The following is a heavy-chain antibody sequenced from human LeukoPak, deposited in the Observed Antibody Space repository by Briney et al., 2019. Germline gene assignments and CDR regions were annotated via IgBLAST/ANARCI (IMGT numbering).Heavy chain of an antibody. Sequence: GGSLRLSCAASGFTFSSYSMNWVRQAPGKGLEWVSSISSSSSYIYYADSVKGGFTISRDNAKNSLYLQMNRLRAEDTAVYYCARDRIVGSLQHWGQGTLVTVSS. V-gene: IGHV3-21*01. CDR2: ISSSSSYI. CDR3: ARDRIVGSLQH. CDR1: GFTFSSYS. D-gene: IGHD1-26*01. J-gene: IGHJ1*01.